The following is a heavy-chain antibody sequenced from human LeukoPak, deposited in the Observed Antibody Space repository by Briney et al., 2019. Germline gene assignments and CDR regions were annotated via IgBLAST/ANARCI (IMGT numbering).Heavy chain of an antibody. J-gene: IGHJ4*02. CDR2: ISSSSSTI. D-gene: IGHD1-26*01. V-gene: IGHV3-48*01. CDR1: GFTFSSYT. CDR3: ARRVGATDFDY. Sequence: PSGGSLRPSCAASGFTFSSYTRNWVRQAPGKGLEWVSYISSSSSTIFYADSVKGRFTISRDNAKNSLYLQMNSLRVEDTAVYYCARRVGATDFDYWGQGTLVTVSS.